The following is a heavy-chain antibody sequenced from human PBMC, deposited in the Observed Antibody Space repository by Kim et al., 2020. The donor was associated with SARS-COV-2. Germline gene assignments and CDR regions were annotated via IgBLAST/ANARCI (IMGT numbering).Heavy chain of an antibody. V-gene: IGHV1-18*01. Sequence: ASVKVSCKASGYTFTSYGISWVRQAPGQGLEWMGWISAYNGNTNYAQKLQGRVTMTTDTSTSTAYMELSSLRSDDTAVYYCARDWGCCSGGSCPYFHHWGRRSQVAVSS. CDR1: GYTFTSYG. D-gene: IGHD2-15*01. CDR2: ISAYNGNT. CDR3: ARDWGCCSGGSCPYFHH. J-gene: IGHJ1*01.